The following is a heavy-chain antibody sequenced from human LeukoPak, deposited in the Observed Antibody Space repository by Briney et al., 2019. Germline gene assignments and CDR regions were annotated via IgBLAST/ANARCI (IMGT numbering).Heavy chain of an antibody. Sequence: SQTLSLTCTVSGGSISSSSYYWGWIRQPPGKGLEWIGSIYYSGSTYYNPSLKSRVTISVDTSKNQFSLKLSSVTAADTAVYYCARGLGYCSGGSCYDTFDYWGQGTLVTVSS. D-gene: IGHD2-15*01. V-gene: IGHV4-39*01. J-gene: IGHJ4*02. CDR1: GGSISSSSYY. CDR3: ARGLGYCSGGSCYDTFDY. CDR2: IYYSGST.